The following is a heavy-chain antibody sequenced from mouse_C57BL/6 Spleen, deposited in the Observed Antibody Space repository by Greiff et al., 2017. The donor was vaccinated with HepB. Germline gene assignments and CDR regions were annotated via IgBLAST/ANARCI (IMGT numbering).Heavy chain of an antibody. J-gene: IGHJ1*03. CDR1: GYAFTNYL. V-gene: IGHV1-54*01. CDR3: ARWGWYFDV. Sequence: VKLQESGAELVRPGTSVKVSCKASGYAFTNYLIEWVKQRPGQGLEWIGVINPGSGGTNYNEKFKGKATLTADKSSSTAYMQLSSLTSEDSAVYFCARWGWYFDVWGTGTTVTVSS. CDR2: INPGSGGT.